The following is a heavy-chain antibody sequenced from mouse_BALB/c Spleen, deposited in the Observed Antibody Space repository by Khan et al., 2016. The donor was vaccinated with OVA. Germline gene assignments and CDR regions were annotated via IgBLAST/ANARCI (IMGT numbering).Heavy chain of an antibody. CDR1: GYSFTVYY. V-gene: IGHV1-26*01. D-gene: IGHD2-12*01. CDR2: VNPNNGDT. CDR3: ARGYEFFPY. Sequence: VQLQQSGPDLVKPGASVKISCKASGYSFTVYYMTWVKQSHGKSPEWIGRVNPNNGDTNYNQNFKGKAILTVDKSSNTAYMELRSLTSEDSAVFFCARGYEFFPYWGQGTLVTVSA. J-gene: IGHJ3*01.